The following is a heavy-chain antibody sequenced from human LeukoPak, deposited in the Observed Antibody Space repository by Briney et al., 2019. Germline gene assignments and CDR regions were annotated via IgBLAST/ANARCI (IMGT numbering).Heavy chain of an antibody. J-gene: IGHJ6*03. CDR2: IKQDGSEK. CDR3: ARGVDYHYYYYMDF. Sequence: GGSLRLSCAASGFTFSNYWLTWVRQAPGKGLEWVSNIKQDGSEKHYVDSVKGRFTISRDNAKRSLYLQMNSLRAEDTAVFYCARGVDYHYYYYMDFWGRGTTVTVSS. V-gene: IGHV3-7*01. CDR1: GFTFSNYW.